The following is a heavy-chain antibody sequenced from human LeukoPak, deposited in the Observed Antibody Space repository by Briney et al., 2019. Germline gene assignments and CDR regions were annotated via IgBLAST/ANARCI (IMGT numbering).Heavy chain of an antibody. CDR3: ARWTMVRGVYYYYMDV. V-gene: IGHV1-18*01. CDR1: GYTFTSYG. J-gene: IGHJ6*03. D-gene: IGHD3-10*01. CDR2: ISAYNGNT. Sequence: APVKDSCKVSGYTFTSYGISRVRQAPGQGLEWMGWISAYNGNTNYAQKLQGRVTMTADTSSSTAYMELRSLRSDDTAVYYCARWTMVRGVYYYYMDVWGKGTTVTISS.